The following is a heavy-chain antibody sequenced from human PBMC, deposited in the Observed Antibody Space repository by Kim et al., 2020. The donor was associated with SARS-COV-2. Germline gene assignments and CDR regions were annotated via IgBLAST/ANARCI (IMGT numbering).Heavy chain of an antibody. CDR3: ARDPYGGASGGFDI. Sequence: GSVKGRFTISRENAKNSLYLQMNSLGAGDTAVYYCARDPYGGASGGFDIWGQGTMVTVSS. V-gene: IGHV3-13*01. D-gene: IGHD1-26*01. J-gene: IGHJ3*02.